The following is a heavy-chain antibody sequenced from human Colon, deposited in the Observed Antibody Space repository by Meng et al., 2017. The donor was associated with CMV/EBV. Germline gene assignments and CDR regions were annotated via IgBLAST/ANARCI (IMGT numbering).Heavy chain of an antibody. V-gene: IGHV3-74*01. CDR3: AAGRGGTYPDQ. CDR2: IRGIGYDP. Sequence: GGSLRLSCVDSGFITRSHWIHWVRHGPGKGLVWVSRIRGIGYDPSYADSVKGRFTVSRDNTKNIVYLQMNGLRPEDTAVNYCAAGRGGTYPDQWGQGTLVTVSS. J-gene: IGHJ5*02. CDR1: GFITRSHW. D-gene: IGHD1-26*01.